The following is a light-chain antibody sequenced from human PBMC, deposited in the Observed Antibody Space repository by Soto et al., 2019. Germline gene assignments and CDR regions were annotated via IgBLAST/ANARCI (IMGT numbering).Light chain of an antibody. Sequence: TDRQIGSSDLAWSQHKPGQAPRRLIYGASTRATGIPARFSGRGSGTEFTLTISSLQSVDFAVYYCQQYDNWPQTFGQGTKVDIK. CDR1: QIGSSD. CDR2: GAS. J-gene: IGKJ1*01. CDR3: QQYDNWPQT. V-gene: IGKV3-15*01.